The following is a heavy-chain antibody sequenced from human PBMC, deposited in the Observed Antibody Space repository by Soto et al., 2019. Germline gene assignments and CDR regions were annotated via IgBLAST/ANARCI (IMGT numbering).Heavy chain of an antibody. Sequence: GGSLRLSCAASGFTFSDSAMHWVRQASGDGLEWVGRIRSKAHSFGTAYAASVKGRLLISRDESENTAYLQMKSLRTEDTAVYFCTRLSEAFYYESSGYYADWGQGT. D-gene: IGHD3-22*01. CDR3: TRLSEAFYYESSGYYAD. J-gene: IGHJ4*02. CDR1: GFTFSDSA. V-gene: IGHV3-73*01. CDR2: IRSKAHSFGT.